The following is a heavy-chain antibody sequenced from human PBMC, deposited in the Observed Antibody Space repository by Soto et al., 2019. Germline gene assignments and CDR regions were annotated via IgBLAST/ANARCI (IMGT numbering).Heavy chain of an antibody. V-gene: IGHV3-48*01. J-gene: IGHJ4*02. CDR2: ISSNGYTI. Sequence: PGGSLSLSCAASGFTFSTYSMNWVRQAPGKGQEWVSYISSNGYTIYYADSMKGRFTISRDNAKNSLYLQMNSLRAEDTAVYYCSRGTFFVATSKYYFDSWGQGTLVTVSS. CDR1: GFTFSTYS. D-gene: IGHD5-12*01. CDR3: SRGTFFVATSKYYFDS.